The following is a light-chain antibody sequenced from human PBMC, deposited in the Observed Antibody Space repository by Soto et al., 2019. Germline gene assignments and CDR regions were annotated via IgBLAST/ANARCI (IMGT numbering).Light chain of an antibody. CDR3: QQRSNWPWT. CDR2: GAS. V-gene: IGKV3D-20*02. J-gene: IGKJ1*01. Sequence: ELVLTQSPGTLSLSPGERATLSCRASQRVNSNYLAWYQQRPGQPPRLLISGASSRATDTPDRFSGSGSGTDFTLTISSLEPEDFAVYYCQQRSNWPWTFGQGTKVDIK. CDR1: QRVNSNY.